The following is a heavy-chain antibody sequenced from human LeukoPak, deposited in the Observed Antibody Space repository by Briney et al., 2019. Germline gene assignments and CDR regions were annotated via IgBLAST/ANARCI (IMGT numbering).Heavy chain of an antibody. CDR2: IIPIFGTA. D-gene: IGHD3-3*01. Sequence: ASVKVSCKASGGTFSSYAISWVRQAPGQGLEWMGGIIPIFGTANYAQKFQGRVPITADESTGTAYMELSSLRSEDTAVYYCARALYYDFWSGYSEPAYYYYMDVWGKGTTVTVSS. CDR1: GGTFSSYA. J-gene: IGHJ6*03. CDR3: ARALYYDFWSGYSEPAYYYYMDV. V-gene: IGHV1-69*13.